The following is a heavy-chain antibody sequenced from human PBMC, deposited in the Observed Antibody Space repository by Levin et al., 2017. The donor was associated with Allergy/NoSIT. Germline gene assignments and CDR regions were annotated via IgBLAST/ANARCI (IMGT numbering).Heavy chain of an antibody. CDR3: ARRYCSGGSCYLEFYYFDY. CDR2: INHSGST. J-gene: IGHJ4*02. CDR1: GGSFSGYY. V-gene: IGHV4-34*01. D-gene: IGHD2-15*01. Sequence: SETLSLTCAVYGGSFSGYYWSWIRQPPGKGLEWIGEINHSGSTNYNPSLKSRVTISLDTSKNQFSLKLSSVTAADTAVYYCARRYCSGGSCYLEFYYFDYWGQGTLVTVSS.